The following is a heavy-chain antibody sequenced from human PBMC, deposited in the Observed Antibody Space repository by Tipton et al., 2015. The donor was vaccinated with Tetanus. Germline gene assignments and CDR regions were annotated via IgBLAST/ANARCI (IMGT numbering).Heavy chain of an antibody. CDR2: ISHSGSA. J-gene: IGHJ3*02. V-gene: IGHV4-61*05. Sequence: GLVKPSETLSLTCTVSGGSISSSSYYWGWIRQPPGMGLEWIGHISHSGSASYNPSLKSRVTISLDTSKNQFSLKLSSVTAADTAVYYCARIGWLQQNKPAFDIWGQGTVVTVSS. CDR3: ARIGWLQQNKPAFDI. D-gene: IGHD5-24*01. CDR1: GGSISSSSYY.